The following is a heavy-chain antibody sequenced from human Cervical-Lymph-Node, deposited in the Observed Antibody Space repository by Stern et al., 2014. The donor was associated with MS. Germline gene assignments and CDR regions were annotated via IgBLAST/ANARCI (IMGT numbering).Heavy chain of an antibody. V-gene: IGHV3-74*01. CDR3: ATPSFYGGNAFDY. J-gene: IGHJ4*02. CDR1: GFTFSIYW. Sequence: VQLVESGGGLVQPGGSLRLSCAASGFTFSIYWMHWVRQAPGKGLVWVSLINSDGSSTTYADSVKGRFTISRDNAKNTLYLQMDSLRAEDTAVYYCATPSFYGGNAFDYWGQGTLVTVSS. D-gene: IGHD4-23*01. CDR2: INSDGSST.